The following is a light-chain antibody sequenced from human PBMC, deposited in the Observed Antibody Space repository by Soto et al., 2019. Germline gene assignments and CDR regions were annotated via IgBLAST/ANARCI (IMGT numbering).Light chain of an antibody. Sequence: DIVMTQSPDSLAVSLGERATINCKSSQSVLYSSNNKNYLAWYQQKPGQPPKLLIYWASTRESGVPDRFSGSGSGTDFTLTIISLQAEDVAVYYGQQYYSTPRTFGQGTKVEIK. CDR2: WAS. CDR1: QSVLYSSNNKNY. J-gene: IGKJ1*01. V-gene: IGKV4-1*01. CDR3: QQYYSTPRT.